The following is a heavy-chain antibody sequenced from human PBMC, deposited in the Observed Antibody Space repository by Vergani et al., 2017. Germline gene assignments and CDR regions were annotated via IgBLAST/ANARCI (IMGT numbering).Heavy chain of an antibody. CDR1: GFTFSSYW. V-gene: IGHV3-7*01. J-gene: IGHJ4*02. CDR3: ARAPGGVSGRSIAARPVGY. CDR2: IKQDGSEK. Sequence: EVQLVESGGGLVQPGGSLRLSCAASGFTFSSYWMSWVRQAPGKGLEWVANIKQDGSEKYYVDSVKGRFTISRDKAKNSLYLQMNSPGAEDTAVYYCARAPGGVSGRSIAARPVGYWGQGTLVTVSS. D-gene: IGHD6-6*01.